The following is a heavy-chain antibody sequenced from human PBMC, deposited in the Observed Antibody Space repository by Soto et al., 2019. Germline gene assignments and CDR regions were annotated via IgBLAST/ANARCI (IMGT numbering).Heavy chain of an antibody. CDR1: GFTVDAYA. V-gene: IGHV3-9*01. CDR3: VKDLAVAAASGVDF. J-gene: IGHJ4*02. D-gene: IGHD6-13*01. Sequence: SLRLSCAASGFTVDAYAVHWVRQAQGKGLEWDSGTSLNSDSIGYADSVTGRFTTYRDHAKNPLYLQMNSLRAEDTAMNFCVKDLAVAAASGVDFWGQGTLVTVSS. CDR2: TSLNSDSI.